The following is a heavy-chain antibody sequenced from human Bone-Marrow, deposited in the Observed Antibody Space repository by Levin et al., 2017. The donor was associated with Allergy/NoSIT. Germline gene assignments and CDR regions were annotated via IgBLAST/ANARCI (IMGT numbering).Heavy chain of an antibody. D-gene: IGHD6-25*01. CDR1: GFTFSSYA. Sequence: LSLTCAASGFTFSSYAMSWVRQAPGKGLEWVSAISGSGGSTYYADSVKGRFTISRDNSKNTLYLQMNSLRAEDTAVYYCAKDTSAADFDYWGQGTLVTVSS. CDR3: AKDTSAADFDY. J-gene: IGHJ4*02. CDR2: ISGSGGST. V-gene: IGHV3-23*01.